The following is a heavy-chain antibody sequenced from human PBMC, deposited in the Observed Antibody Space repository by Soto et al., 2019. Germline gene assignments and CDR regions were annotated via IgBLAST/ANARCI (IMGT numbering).Heavy chain of an antibody. CDR3: ANSEYSRYKNIDV. J-gene: IGHJ6*02. CDR1: EFTFRGYG. Sequence: GGSLRLSCAAPEFTFRGYGMHWVRQAPGRGLEWVALISYDGSIKYYADSVRGRFTISRDNSKNTLYLQMNSLRAEDTAVYYCANSEYSRYKNIDVWGQGTTVTVSS. D-gene: IGHD5-18*01. CDR2: ISYDGSIK. V-gene: IGHV3-30*18.